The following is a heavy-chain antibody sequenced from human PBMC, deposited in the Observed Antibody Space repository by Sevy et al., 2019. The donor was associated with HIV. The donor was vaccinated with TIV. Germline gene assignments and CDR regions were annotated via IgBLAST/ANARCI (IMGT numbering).Heavy chain of an antibody. CDR2: IRTYSGET. D-gene: IGHD3-22*01. CDR3: ARDSDGSGHYYADYFDY. CDR1: GYTFTTYP. J-gene: IGHJ4*02. Sequence: ASVKVSCKASGYTFTTYPIGWVRQAPGQGLEWMGWIRTYSGETRDAQKFQGRATMTPETSTRTAYLELRSLRSDDTAAYYCARDSDGSGHYYADYFDYWGQGTLVTVSS. V-gene: IGHV1-18*01.